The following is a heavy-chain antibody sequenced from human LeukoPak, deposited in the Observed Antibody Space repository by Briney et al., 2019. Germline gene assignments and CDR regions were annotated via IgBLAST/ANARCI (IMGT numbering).Heavy chain of an antibody. CDR1: GYTFTGYY. D-gene: IGHD6-13*01. CDR3: ARAAAGATRPTTYYYYYGMDV. J-gene: IGHJ6*02. V-gene: IGHV1-2*04. CDR2: INPNSGGT. Sequence: ASVKVSCKASGYTFTGYYMHWVRQAPGQGLEWMGWINPNSGGTNYAQKFQGCVTMTRDTSISTAYMELSRLRSDDTAVYYCARAAAGATRPTTYYYYYGMDVWGQGTTVTVSS.